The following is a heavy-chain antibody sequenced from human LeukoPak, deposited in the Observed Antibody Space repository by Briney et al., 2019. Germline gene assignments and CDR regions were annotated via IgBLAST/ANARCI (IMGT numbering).Heavy chain of an antibody. CDR3: ARGSGWYINWFDP. J-gene: IGHJ5*02. Sequence: SVRVSCKASGGTFSSYAISWVRQAPGQGLEWMGGIIPIFGTANYAQKFQGRVTITADESTSTAYMELSSLRSEDTAVYYCARGSGWYINWFDPWGQGTLVTVSS. D-gene: IGHD6-19*01. CDR1: GGTFSSYA. V-gene: IGHV1-69*01. CDR2: IIPIFGTA.